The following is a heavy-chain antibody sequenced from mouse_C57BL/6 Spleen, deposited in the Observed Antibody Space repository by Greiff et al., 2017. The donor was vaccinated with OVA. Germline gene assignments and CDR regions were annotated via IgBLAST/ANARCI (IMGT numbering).Heavy chain of an antibody. Sequence: EVQLQQSGPGMVKPSQSLSLTCTVSGYSITSGYDWHWIRHFPGNKLEWMGYISYSGSTNYNPSLKSRISITHDTSKNHFFLKLNSVTTEDTATYYCAREERLRAWFAYWGQGTLVTVSA. J-gene: IGHJ3*01. CDR3: AREERLRAWFAY. D-gene: IGHD2-4*01. CDR2: ISYSGST. V-gene: IGHV3-1*01. CDR1: GYSITSGYD.